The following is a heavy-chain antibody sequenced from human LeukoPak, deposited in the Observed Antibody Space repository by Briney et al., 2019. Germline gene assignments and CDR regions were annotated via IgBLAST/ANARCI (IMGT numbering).Heavy chain of an antibody. Sequence: SETLSLTCTVSGGSISSYYWSWIRQPAGKGLEWIGRIYTSGSTNYNPSLKSRDTMSVDTSKNQLSLKLSSVTAADTAVYYCARGAGYGYGGKIDPWGQGILVTVSS. J-gene: IGHJ5*02. V-gene: IGHV4-4*07. CDR1: GGSISSYY. D-gene: IGHD5-18*01. CDR2: IYTSGST. CDR3: ARGAGYGYGGKIDP.